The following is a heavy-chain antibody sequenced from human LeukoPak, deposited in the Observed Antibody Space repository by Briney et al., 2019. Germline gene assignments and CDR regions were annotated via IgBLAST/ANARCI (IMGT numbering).Heavy chain of an antibody. CDR2: ISGSGGST. J-gene: IGHJ4*02. V-gene: IGHV3-23*01. CDR3: AKEPVVVIPYYFDY. D-gene: IGHD3-22*01. Sequence: ETLSLTRAVYGGSFSGYYWSWIRQAPGKGLEWVSAISGSGGSTYYADSVKGRFTISRDNSKNTLYLQMNSLRAEDTAVYYCAKEPVVVIPYYFDYWGQGTLVTVSS. CDR1: GGSFSGYY.